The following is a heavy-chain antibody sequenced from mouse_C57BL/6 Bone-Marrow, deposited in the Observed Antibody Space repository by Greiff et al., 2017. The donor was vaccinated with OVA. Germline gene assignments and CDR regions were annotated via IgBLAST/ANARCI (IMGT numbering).Heavy chain of an antibody. Sequence: QVQLQQPGAELVKPGASVKLSCKASGYTFTSYWMQWVKQRPGQGLEWIGEIDPSDSYTNYNQKFKGKATLTVDTSSSTAYVQLSSLTSEDSAVYYCARDYYGSSYDWYFDVWGTGTTVTVSS. J-gene: IGHJ1*03. CDR3: ARDYYGSSYDWYFDV. CDR1: GYTFTSYW. CDR2: IDPSDSYT. V-gene: IGHV1-50*01. D-gene: IGHD1-1*01.